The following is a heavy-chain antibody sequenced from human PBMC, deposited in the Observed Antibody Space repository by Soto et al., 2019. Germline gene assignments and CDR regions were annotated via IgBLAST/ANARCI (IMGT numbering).Heavy chain of an antibody. J-gene: IGHJ5*02. CDR2: IYYSGST. CDR3: ARDKHGMPSNLFDP. Sequence: QVQLQESGPGLVKPSQTLSLTCTVSGGSISSGGYYWSWIRQHPGKGLEWIGYIYYSGSTYYNPSLKSRVTISLDTSKNQFSLRLSSVTAADTAVYYCARDKHGMPSNLFDPWGQGTQFTVSS. D-gene: IGHD2-2*01. V-gene: IGHV4-31*03. CDR1: GGSISSGGYY.